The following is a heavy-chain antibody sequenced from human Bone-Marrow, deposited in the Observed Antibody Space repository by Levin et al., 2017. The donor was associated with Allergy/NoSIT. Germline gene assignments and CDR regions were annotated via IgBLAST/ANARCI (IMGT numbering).Heavy chain of an antibody. D-gene: IGHD2/OR15-2a*01. CDR1: AFTFSTYD. V-gene: IGHV3-30*04. CDR3: ASSFSRMGWDFDY. Sequence: GESLKISCAASAFTFSTYDMHWVRQAPGKGLDWVSVISSHGTNKYYADSVKGRFTISRDNSKNMLFLQMDNLRPEETAVYYCASSFSRMGWDFDYWGQGTLVTVSS. CDR2: ISSHGTNK. J-gene: IGHJ4*02.